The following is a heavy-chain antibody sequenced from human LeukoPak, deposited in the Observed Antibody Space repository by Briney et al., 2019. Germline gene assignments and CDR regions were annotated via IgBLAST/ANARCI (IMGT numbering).Heavy chain of an antibody. CDR3: ALGLVTDY. J-gene: IGHJ4*02. CDR1: GFTVSSNF. Sequence: KPGGSLRLSRAASGFTVSSNFMSWVRQAPGKGLEWVSDIYSGGSTYYADSVKGRFTISRDNSKNTLYLQMNSLRVEDTAVYYCALGLVTDYWGQGTLVTVSS. V-gene: IGHV3-66*01. D-gene: IGHD3-9*01. CDR2: IYSGGST.